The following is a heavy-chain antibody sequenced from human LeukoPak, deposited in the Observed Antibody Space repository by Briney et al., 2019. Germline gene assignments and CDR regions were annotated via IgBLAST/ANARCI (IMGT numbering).Heavy chain of an antibody. CDR3: AKDLALAGTGGGFDV. D-gene: IGHD6-19*01. J-gene: IGHJ3*01. Sequence: PGGSLRPSCAASGFTFTTYAINWVRQAPGKGLEWVSGISGGGDKTYYADSVNGRFTISRDNSKNTVSLQMSSLRAEDTALYYCAKDLALAGTGGGFDVWGQGTRVAVSS. V-gene: IGHV3-23*01. CDR1: GFTFTTYA. CDR2: ISGGGDKT.